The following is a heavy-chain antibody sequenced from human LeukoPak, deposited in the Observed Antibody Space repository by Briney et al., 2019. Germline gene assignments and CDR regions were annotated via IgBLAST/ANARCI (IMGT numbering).Heavy chain of an antibody. CDR2: IYYSGST. D-gene: IGHD1-26*01. CDR3: ARDRAGGSRLSRQDYDYNMDG. CDR1: GASISGFY. V-gene: IGHV4-59*01. Sequence: PSETLSLTCTVSGASISGFYWSWVRQPPGKGLEWIGYIYYSGSTNYNPSLESRVTISMYTSNSQFSLKLTSVTAADTAVYYCARDRAGGSRLSRQDYDYNMDGWGQGTTVTVSS. J-gene: IGHJ6*02.